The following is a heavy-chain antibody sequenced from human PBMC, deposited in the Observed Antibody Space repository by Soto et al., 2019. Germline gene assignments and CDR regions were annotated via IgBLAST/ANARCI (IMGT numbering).Heavy chain of an antibody. CDR2: IYSGGST. V-gene: IGHV3-66*01. D-gene: IGHD2-15*01. CDR1: GFTVSSNY. J-gene: IGHJ4*02. CDR3: ARDRKGYCSGGSCYGGY. Sequence: GGSLRLSCAASGFTVSSNYMSWVRQAPGKGLEWVSVIYSGGSTYYADSVKGRFAISRDNSKNTLYLQMNSLRAEDTAVYYCARDRKGYCSGGSCYGGYWGQGT.